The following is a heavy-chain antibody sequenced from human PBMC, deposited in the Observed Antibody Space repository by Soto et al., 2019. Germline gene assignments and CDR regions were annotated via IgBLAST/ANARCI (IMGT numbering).Heavy chain of an antibody. V-gene: IGHV6-1*01. Sequence: SQTLSLTCAISGDSVSSNSAAWNWIRQSPSRGLEWLGRTYYRSKWYNDYAVSVKSRITINPDTSKNQFSLQLNSVTPEDTAVYYCARAGGCSSTSCYESYSYYGMDVWGQGTTVTVSS. J-gene: IGHJ6*02. CDR3: ARAGGCSSTSCYESYSYYGMDV. CDR2: TYYRSKWYN. D-gene: IGHD2-2*01. CDR1: GDSVSSNSAA.